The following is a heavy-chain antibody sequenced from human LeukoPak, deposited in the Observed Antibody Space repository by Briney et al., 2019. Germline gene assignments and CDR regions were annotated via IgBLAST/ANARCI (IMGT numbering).Heavy chain of an antibody. CDR1: GFTFSTYS. V-gene: IGHV3-48*01. Sequence: GGSLRLSCAVSGFTFSTYSIDWVRQAPGKGLEWISYISASSDTIYYADSVKGRFTISRDNSRSTLYLQMNSLRPEDTAIYYCAREGYYGSGSPPSLYFDYWGQGALVTVSS. J-gene: IGHJ4*02. CDR3: AREGYYGSGSPPSLYFDY. CDR2: ISASSDTI. D-gene: IGHD3-10*01.